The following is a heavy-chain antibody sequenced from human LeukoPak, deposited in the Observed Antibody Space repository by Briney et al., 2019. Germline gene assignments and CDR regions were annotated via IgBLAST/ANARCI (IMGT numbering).Heavy chain of an antibody. V-gene: IGHV3-23*01. J-gene: IGHJ4*02. CDR2: ISNDGGGT. CDR1: GFIFNNYG. D-gene: IGHD5-24*01. Sequence: GGSLRLSCAASGFIFNNYGLIWVRQAPGKGLEWVSAISNDGGGTNYADFVKGRFTISRDNAENSLHLQMDTLRTEDTAVYYCARERDGRFFDYWGQGTLVTVSS. CDR3: ARERDGRFFDY.